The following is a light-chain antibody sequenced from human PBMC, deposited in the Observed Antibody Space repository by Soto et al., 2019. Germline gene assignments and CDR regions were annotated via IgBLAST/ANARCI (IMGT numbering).Light chain of an antibody. CDR2: GAS. CDR1: QTVAGNY. CDR3: QQCGPSLKYT. V-gene: IGKV3-20*01. Sequence: EIVLTQSPGTLSLSPGERATLSCTASQTVAGNYLAWYQQKPGQAPRLLIYGASNRATGIPDRFSGSGSGTDFTLTISRLEPEDFAVYYRQQCGPSLKYTFGQGTTLEIK. J-gene: IGKJ2*01.